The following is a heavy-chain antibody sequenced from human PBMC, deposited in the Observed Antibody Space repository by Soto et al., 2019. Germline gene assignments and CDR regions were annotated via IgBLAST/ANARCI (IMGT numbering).Heavy chain of an antibody. V-gene: IGHV6-1*01. J-gene: IGHJ2*01. CDR2: TYYRSKWYH. Sequence: SQTLSLTCAISGDSVYSNSAAWNWIRQSPSRGLEWLGRTYYRSKWYHDYAVSVKSRITINPDTSRNQFSLQLNSVTPEDTALYYCAREAMVVTPYWYFDLWGRGTLVTVSS. CDR1: GDSVYSNSAA. D-gene: IGHD2-21*02. CDR3: AREAMVVTPYWYFDL.